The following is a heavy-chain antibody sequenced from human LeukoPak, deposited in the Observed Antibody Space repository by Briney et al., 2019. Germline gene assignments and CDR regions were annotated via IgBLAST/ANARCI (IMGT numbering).Heavy chain of an antibody. V-gene: IGHV3-30*03. J-gene: IGHJ4*02. CDR2: ISYDGSNK. CDR3: AREMKDCGGDCLDS. Sequence: GGSLRLSCAASGFTFSSYSMNWVRQAPGKGLEWVAVISYDGSNKYYADSAKGRFTISRDNSKNTLYLQMNSLRAEDTALYYCAREMKDCGGDCLDSWGQGTLVTVSS. D-gene: IGHD2-21*02. CDR1: GFTFSSYS.